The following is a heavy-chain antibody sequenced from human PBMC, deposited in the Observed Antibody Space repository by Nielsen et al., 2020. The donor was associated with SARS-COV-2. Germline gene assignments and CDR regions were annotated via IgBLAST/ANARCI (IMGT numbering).Heavy chain of an antibody. CDR2: IYYSGST. CDR1: GGSVSSGSYY. CDR3: ARGSTVTIFGVVILYGMDV. Sequence: SETLSLTCTVSGGSVSSGSYYWSWIRQPPGKGLEWIGYIYYSGSTNYNPSLKSRVTISVDTSKNQFSLKLSSVTAADTAVYYCARGSTVTIFGVVILYGMDVWGQGTTVTVSS. V-gene: IGHV4-61*01. D-gene: IGHD3-3*01. J-gene: IGHJ6*02.